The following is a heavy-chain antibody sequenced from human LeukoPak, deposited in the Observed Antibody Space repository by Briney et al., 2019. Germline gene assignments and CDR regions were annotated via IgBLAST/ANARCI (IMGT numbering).Heavy chain of an antibody. J-gene: IGHJ5*02. CDR3: ARGQRSGDYYSAKNWFDP. Sequence: SETLSLTCAVYGGSFSIYYWSWIRQPPGKGREWIGEINHSGSTNYNPSLKSRVTISVDTSKNRFSLKLSSVTAADTAVYYCARGQRSGDYYSAKNWFDPWGQGTLVTVSS. CDR2: INHSGST. V-gene: IGHV4-34*01. CDR1: GGSFSIYY. D-gene: IGHD3-22*01.